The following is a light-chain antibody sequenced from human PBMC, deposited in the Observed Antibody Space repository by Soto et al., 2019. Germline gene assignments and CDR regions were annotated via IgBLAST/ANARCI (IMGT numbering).Light chain of an antibody. CDR2: EVS. Sequence: QAVVTHPASVSGSPGQSITISCTGTSSDVGGYNYVSWYQQHPGKAPNLMIYEVSNRPSGVSNRFSGSKSGNTASLTISGLQAEDEADYYCSSYTSSSTPDWVFGGGTKLTVL. J-gene: IGLJ3*02. CDR1: SSDVGGYNY. CDR3: SSYTSSSTPDWV. V-gene: IGLV2-14*01.